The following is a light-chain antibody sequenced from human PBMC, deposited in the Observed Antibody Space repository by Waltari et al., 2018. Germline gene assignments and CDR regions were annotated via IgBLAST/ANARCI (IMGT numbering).Light chain of an antibody. CDR2: EVY. CDR1: SSNVGSYNL. V-gene: IGLV2-23*02. Sequence: QSALTQPASVSGSPGQSISISCIGTSSNVGSYNLVSWYQPHPGKAPKLLIYEVYKRPSGVSIRFSGSKSGNTASLTISGLQAEDEADYYCCSYAGRSALLFGGGTNLTVL. J-gene: IGLJ2*01. CDR3: CSYAGRSALL.